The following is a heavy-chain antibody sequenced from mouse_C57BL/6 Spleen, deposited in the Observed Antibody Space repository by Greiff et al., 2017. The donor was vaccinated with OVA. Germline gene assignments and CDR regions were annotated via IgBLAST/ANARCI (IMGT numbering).Heavy chain of an antibody. Sequence: QVQLKESGAELVRPGASVKLSCKASGYTFTDYYINWVKQRPGQGLEWIARIYPGSGNNYYNEKFKGKATLTAEKSSSTAYMQLSSLTSEDSAVYFSASDYGQGYWGPGTTLTVSS. V-gene: IGHV1-76*01. CDR2: IYPGSGNN. D-gene: IGHD1-1*01. CDR3: ASDYGQGY. CDR1: GYTFTDYY. J-gene: IGHJ2*01.